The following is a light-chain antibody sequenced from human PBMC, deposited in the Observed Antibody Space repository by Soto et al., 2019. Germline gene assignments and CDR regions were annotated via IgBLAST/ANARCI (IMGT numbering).Light chain of an antibody. V-gene: IGKV3-11*01. CDR3: QEYLQWPPGM. CDR1: PSVSNS. CDR2: DAS. Sequence: ESVLTQSPATLSLSPGERATLSCRASPSVSNSLAWYQHKPGQAPRLLIYDASNRATGVPTRFSGSGSGTDFTLTISSLEPEDFAVYYCQEYLQWPPGMFGQGTTVDMK. J-gene: IGKJ1*01.